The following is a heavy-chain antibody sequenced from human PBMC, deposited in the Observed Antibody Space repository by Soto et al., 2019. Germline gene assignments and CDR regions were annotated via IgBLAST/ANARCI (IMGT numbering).Heavy chain of an antibody. CDR3: ARQDILTGYLIDY. CDR2: IYYSGST. CDR1: GGSISSSSYY. D-gene: IGHD3-9*01. V-gene: IGHV4-39*01. Sequence: ASETLSLTCTVSGGSISSSSYYWGWIRQPPGKGLEWIGSIYYSGSTYYNPSLKSRVTISVDTSKNQFSLKLSSVTAADTAVYYCARQDILTGYLIDYWGQGTLVTVS. J-gene: IGHJ4*02.